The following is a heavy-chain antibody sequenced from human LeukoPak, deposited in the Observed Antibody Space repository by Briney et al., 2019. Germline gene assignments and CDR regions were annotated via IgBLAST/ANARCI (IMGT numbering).Heavy chain of an antibody. D-gene: IGHD3-10*01. Sequence: SETLSLTCTVSGGSISSSSYCWGWIRQPPGKGLEWIGSIYYSGSTYYNPSLKSRVTISVDTSKNQFSLKLSSVTAADTAVYYCAGTGITSNDYWGQGTLVTVSS. CDR3: AGTGITSNDY. CDR2: IYYSGST. V-gene: IGHV4-39*01. CDR1: GGSISSSSYC. J-gene: IGHJ4*02.